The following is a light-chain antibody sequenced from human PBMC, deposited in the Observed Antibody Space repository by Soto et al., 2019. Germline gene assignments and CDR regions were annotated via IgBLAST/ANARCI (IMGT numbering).Light chain of an antibody. CDR1: QSVSSSY. V-gene: IGKV3-15*01. Sequence: ETVMTQSPVTLSLSPGERATLSCRASQSVSSSYLAWYQQKPGQAPRLLIYGASTRATGIPARFSGSGSGTEFTLTISSLQSEDFAVYFCQQYNNWPPWTFGQGTKVDIK. J-gene: IGKJ1*01. CDR2: GAS. CDR3: QQYNNWPPWT.